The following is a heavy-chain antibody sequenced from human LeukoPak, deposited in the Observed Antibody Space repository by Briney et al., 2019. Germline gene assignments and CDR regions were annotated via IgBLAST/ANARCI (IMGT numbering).Heavy chain of an antibody. V-gene: IGHV3-53*01. D-gene: IGHD3-16*01. CDR3: ARVSGGVSAFDI. J-gene: IGHJ3*02. CDR2: IYSGGDT. Sequence: GSLRLSCXASGLTVSINYMSWVRQAPGKGLEWVSIIYSGGDTYYADSVKGRFTISRDNSKNTLYLQINSLRAEDTAVYYCARVSGGVSAFDIWGQGTMVTVSS. CDR1: GLTVSINY.